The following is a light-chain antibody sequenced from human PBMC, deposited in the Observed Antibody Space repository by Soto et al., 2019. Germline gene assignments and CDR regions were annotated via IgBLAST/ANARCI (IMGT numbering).Light chain of an antibody. CDR3: QQANIFPLN. V-gene: IGKV1-12*01. Sequence: DIQMTQSPSSISASVGDRVTISCRASEDVNRWLGWYQQKPGKAPKLLIYAASTLKSGVPSRFSGSGFGTEFTLTISSLQPEDFATYFCQQANIFPLNFGGGTKVDIK. CDR2: AAS. J-gene: IGKJ4*01. CDR1: EDVNRW.